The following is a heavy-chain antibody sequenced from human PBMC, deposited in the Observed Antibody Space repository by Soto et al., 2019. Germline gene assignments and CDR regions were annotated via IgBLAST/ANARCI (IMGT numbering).Heavy chain of an antibody. CDR3: AKTPLGGCRVRGCPDY. V-gene: IGHV3-23*01. Sequence: EVQLLESGGGLVQPGGSLRLSCAASGFTFGSYDLSWVRQAPGKGLEWVSGITNNGDRTHYADSVKGRFTISRDNSKDTLFLEMNSLRAEDTAVYCCAKTPLGGCRVRGCPDYWGPGTLVTVSS. J-gene: IGHJ4*02. CDR1: GFTFGSYD. D-gene: IGHD6-19*01. CDR2: ITNNGDRT.